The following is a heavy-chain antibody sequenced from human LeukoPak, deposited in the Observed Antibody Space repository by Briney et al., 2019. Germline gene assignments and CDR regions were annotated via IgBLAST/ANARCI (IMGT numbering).Heavy chain of an antibody. CDR3: VRDGEGAGISVNYWFDP. V-gene: IGHV1-8*01. Sequence: ASVKVSCKASGFTLTSYDINWVRQASGQGFEWMGWMNPNTGNTGYAQKFQGRVTMTRDTSTSTAYMELRGLRSEDTAVYYCVRDGEGAGISVNYWFDPWGQGTLVTVSS. J-gene: IGHJ5*02. CDR2: MNPNTGNT. D-gene: IGHD6-13*01. CDR1: GFTLTSYD.